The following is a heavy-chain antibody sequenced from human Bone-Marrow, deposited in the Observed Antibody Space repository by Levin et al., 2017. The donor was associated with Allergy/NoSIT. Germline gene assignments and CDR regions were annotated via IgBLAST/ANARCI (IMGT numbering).Heavy chain of an antibody. CDR2: ISYDGVNK. V-gene: IGHV3-30*18. J-gene: IGHJ4*02. Sequence: GESLKISCEASGFDFSKFGIHWVRQAPGKGPEWVASISYDGVNKFYGASVKGRFTISRDNSKSTAYLQMDSLRTDDAALFYCAKDRGSGSYYKQGYYFDHWGQGTPVAVSS. CDR1: GFDFSKFG. D-gene: IGHD3-10*01. CDR3: AKDRGSGSYYKQGYYFDH.